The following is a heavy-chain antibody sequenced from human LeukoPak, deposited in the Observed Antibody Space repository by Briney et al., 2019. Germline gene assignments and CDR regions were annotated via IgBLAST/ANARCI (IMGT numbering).Heavy chain of an antibody. CDR3: ARDGVAGPGIYYYFGMNV. CDR1: GFTFSSYW. CDR2: ISSSSSYI. Sequence: GGSLRLSCAASGFTFSSYWMSWVRQAPGKGLEWVSSISSSSSYIYYADSVKGRFTISRDNAKNSLYLQVNSLRGEDTAVYYCARDGVAGPGIYYYFGMNVWGQGTTVTVSS. V-gene: IGHV3-21*01. D-gene: IGHD6-19*01. J-gene: IGHJ6*02.